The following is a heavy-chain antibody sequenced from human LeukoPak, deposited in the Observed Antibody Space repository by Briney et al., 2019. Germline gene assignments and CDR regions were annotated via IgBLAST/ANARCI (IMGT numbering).Heavy chain of an antibody. V-gene: IGHV3-11*05. CDR3: ARDVYTYGHDAFDI. D-gene: IGHD5-18*01. CDR1: GFTFSDYY. Sequence: GGSLRLSCAASGFTFSDYYMSWIRQAPGKGLEWVSFISSSSTYINYADSVKGRFTISRDNAKNSLYLQMNSLRAEDTAVYYCARDVYTYGHDAFDIWGQGTMVPSLQ. J-gene: IGHJ3*02. CDR2: ISSSSTYI.